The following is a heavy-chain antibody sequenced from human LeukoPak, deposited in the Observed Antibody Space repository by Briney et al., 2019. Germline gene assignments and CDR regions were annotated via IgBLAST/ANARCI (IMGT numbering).Heavy chain of an antibody. Sequence: GGSLRLSCAASGFAFSSYWMSWVRQAPGKGPEWVSGLNWNGRSTNYAVSVKGRFTISRDNAKNSLYLQMNSLRDEDTALYFCARAQSPGQYYYMDVWGKGITVTISS. CDR1: GFAFSSYW. D-gene: IGHD3-10*01. CDR3: ARAQSPGQYYYMDV. CDR2: LNWNGRST. J-gene: IGHJ6*03. V-gene: IGHV3-20*04.